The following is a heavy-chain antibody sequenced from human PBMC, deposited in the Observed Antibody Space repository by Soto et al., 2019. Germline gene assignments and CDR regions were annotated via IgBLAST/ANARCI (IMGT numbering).Heavy chain of an antibody. CDR2: IWYDGSNK. CDR3: ARDRKYSSGWYALGP. J-gene: IGHJ3*01. D-gene: IGHD6-19*01. Sequence: TGGSLRLSCAASGFTFSSYGMHWVRQAPGKGLEWVAVIWYDGSNKYYADSVKGRFTISRDNSKNTLYLQMNSLRAEDTAVYYCARDRKYSSGWYALGPWGQGTMVTVSS. CDR1: GFTFSSYG. V-gene: IGHV3-33*01.